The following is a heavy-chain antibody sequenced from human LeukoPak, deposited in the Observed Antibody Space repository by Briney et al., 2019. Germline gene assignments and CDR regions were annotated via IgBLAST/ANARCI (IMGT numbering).Heavy chain of an antibody. J-gene: IGHJ4*02. CDR1: GFTFRSYW. CDR3: ARDMVSSGFLDY. CDR2: IKQDGSEN. V-gene: IGHV3-7*01. D-gene: IGHD6-19*01. Sequence: GGSLRLSCAASGFTFRSYWMSWVRQAPGKGLEWVANIKQDGSENYYVDSVKGRFTISRDNAKNSLYLQMNSLRAEDTAVYYCARDMVSSGFLDYWGQGTLVTVSS.